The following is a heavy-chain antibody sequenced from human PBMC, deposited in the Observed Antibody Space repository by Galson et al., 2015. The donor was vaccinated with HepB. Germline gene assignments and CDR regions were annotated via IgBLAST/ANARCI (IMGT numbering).Heavy chain of an antibody. D-gene: IGHD2-15*01. Sequence: SLRLSCAVSGFTVRSHYMTWVRQAPGKGLECVSVIYTGGDTTYADSAAGRFTLSRDNSKNTVYLQMNSLRGGDTAVYYGATSTKWSGYFDYWGRGTLVTVSS. CDR2: IYTGGDT. CDR1: GFTVRSHY. CDR3: ATSTKWSGYFDY. V-gene: IGHV3-53*01. J-gene: IGHJ4*02.